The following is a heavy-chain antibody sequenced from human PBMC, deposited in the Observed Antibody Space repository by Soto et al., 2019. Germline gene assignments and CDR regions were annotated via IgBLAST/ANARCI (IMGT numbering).Heavy chain of an antibody. D-gene: IGHD2-8*02. V-gene: IGHV1-18*01. Sequence: QIQLVQSGAEVKKPGASVKVSCKASGYNFFDYGVSWVRQAPGQGLEWMGWVSPKSGNTDYARKVQGRVTMTTDISKRAAELVRGGLISGDTGVYYCGRGRTVSSIGPLLVWGQGTLVSVSS. CDR3: GRGRTVSSIGPLLV. J-gene: IGHJ1*01. CDR1: GYNFFDYG. CDR2: VSPKSGNT.